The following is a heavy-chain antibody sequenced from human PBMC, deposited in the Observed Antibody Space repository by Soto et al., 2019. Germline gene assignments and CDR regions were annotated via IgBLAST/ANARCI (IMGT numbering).Heavy chain of an antibody. J-gene: IGHJ4*02. CDR1: GFTFSSYS. CDR2: ISSSSSTI. D-gene: IGHD6-13*01. V-gene: IGHV3-48*02. CDR3: ARSALPQYSSSWYSTFDY. Sequence: GSLRLSCAASGFTFSSYSMNWVRQAPGKGLEWVSYISSSSSTIYYADSVKGRFTISRDNAKNSLYLQMNSLRDEDTAVYYCARSALPQYSSSWYSTFDYWGQGTLVTVSS.